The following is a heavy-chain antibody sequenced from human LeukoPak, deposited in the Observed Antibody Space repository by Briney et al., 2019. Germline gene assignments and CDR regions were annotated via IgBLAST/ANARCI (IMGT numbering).Heavy chain of an antibody. CDR2: INPSGGST. Sequence: GASVKVSCKASGYTFTSYYMHWVRQAPGQGLEWMGIINPSGGSTSYAQKFQGRVTMTRDMSTSTVYMELSSLRSEDTAVYYCARWGGYCSSTSCPHNWFDPWGQGTLVTVSS. J-gene: IGHJ5*02. V-gene: IGHV1-46*01. D-gene: IGHD2-2*01. CDR1: GYTFTSYY. CDR3: ARWGGYCSSTSCPHNWFDP.